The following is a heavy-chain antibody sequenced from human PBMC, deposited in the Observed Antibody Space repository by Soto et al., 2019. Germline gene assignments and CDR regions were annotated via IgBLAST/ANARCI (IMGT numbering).Heavy chain of an antibody. Sequence: GESLKISCKASGYVIKNYWIGWVRQMPGQGLEWMGIIFPDDSDTRYSPSFQGHVTISVDKSISTAYVQWSSLKASDSAIYYCFRGGVTSRTFDYWGQGTLVTVSS. CDR3: FRGGVTSRTFDY. CDR1: GYVIKNYW. D-gene: IGHD3-16*01. J-gene: IGHJ4*02. V-gene: IGHV5-51*01. CDR2: IFPDDSDT.